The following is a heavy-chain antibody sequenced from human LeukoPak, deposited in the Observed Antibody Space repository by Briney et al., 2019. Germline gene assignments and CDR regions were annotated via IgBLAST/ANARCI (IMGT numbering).Heavy chain of an antibody. Sequence: PGGSLRLSCAASGFTFSSYSMNWVRQAPGKGLEWVSSISSSSSYIYYADSVKGRFTISRDNARNSLYLQMNSLRAEDTAVYYCAKGGGWSWSYYYHYMDVWGKGTTVTNSS. D-gene: IGHD3-10*01. J-gene: IGHJ6*03. V-gene: IGHV3-21*01. CDR2: ISSSSSYI. CDR1: GFTFSSYS. CDR3: AKGGGWSWSYYYHYMDV.